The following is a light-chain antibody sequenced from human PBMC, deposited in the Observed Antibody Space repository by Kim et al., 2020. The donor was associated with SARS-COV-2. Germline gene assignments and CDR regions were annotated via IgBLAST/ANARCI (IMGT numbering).Light chain of an antibody. CDR2: GAN. J-gene: IGKJ1*01. Sequence: DIQMTQSPSSLSASVGDRVTLTCRASQSIGRSLNWYQQKPGKAPNLLIFGANTLQSGVPSRFSGSGSGTDFTLTISSLQPEDFATYYCQQSYSSLWTFGQGTKVEIK. V-gene: IGKV1-39*01. CDR1: QSIGRS. CDR3: QQSYSSLWT.